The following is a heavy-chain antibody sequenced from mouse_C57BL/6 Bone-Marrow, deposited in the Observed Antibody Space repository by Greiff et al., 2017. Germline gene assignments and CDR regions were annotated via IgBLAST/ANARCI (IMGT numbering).Heavy chain of an antibody. V-gene: IGHV1-59*01. Sequence: VQLQQSGAELVRPGTSVKLSCKASGYTFTSYWMHWVKQRPGQGLEWIGVIDPSDSYTNYNQKFKGKATLTVDTSSSTAYMQLSSLTSEDSAVYYCAREEDSFAYWGQGTLVTVSA. J-gene: IGHJ3*01. CDR3: AREEDSFAY. CDR2: IDPSDSYT. CDR1: GYTFTSYW.